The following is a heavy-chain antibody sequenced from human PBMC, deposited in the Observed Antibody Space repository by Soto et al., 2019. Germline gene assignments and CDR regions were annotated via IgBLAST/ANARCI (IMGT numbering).Heavy chain of an antibody. Sequence: GGSLRLSCAASGFTFSSYAMSWVRQAPGKGLEWVSAISGSGGSTYYADSVKGRFTISRDNSKNTLYLQMNSLRAEDTAVYYCAKDQVLGPDPYNGFDPWGQGTLVTVSS. CDR1: GFTFSSYA. J-gene: IGHJ5*02. CDR2: ISGSGGST. V-gene: IGHV3-23*01. D-gene: IGHD6-6*01. CDR3: AKDQVLGPDPYNGFDP.